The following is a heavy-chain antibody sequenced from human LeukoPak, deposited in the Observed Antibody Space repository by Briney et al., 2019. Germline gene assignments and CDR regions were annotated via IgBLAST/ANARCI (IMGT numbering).Heavy chain of an antibody. Sequence: SETLSLTCTVSGGSISSNDYYWSWIRQPPGKGLEWIGNIFHSGSTSYKLSLESRVTISLDMAKNQFSLILNSVTAADTAVYYCARRTIFGVEPADYWGQGTLVTVSS. V-gene: IGHV4-30-4*01. D-gene: IGHD3-3*01. J-gene: IGHJ4*02. CDR3: ARRTIFGVEPADY. CDR1: GGSISSNDYY. CDR2: IFHSGST.